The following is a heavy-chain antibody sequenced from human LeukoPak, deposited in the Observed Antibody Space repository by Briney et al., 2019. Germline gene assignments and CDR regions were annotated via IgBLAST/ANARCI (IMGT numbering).Heavy chain of an antibody. Sequence: GASVKVSCKASGYTFTGYYMHWVRQAPGQGLEWMGWINPNSGGTNYAQKFQGRVTMTRDTSISTAYMELSRLRSDDTAVYYCARDAAAGDDAFDIWGQGTMVTVSS. CDR2: INPNSGGT. CDR1: GYTFTGYY. D-gene: IGHD6-13*01. J-gene: IGHJ3*02. V-gene: IGHV1-2*02. CDR3: ARDAAAGDDAFDI.